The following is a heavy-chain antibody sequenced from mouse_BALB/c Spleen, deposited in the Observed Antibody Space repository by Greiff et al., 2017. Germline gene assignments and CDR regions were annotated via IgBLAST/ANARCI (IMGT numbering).Heavy chain of an antibody. D-gene: IGHD2-10*01. J-gene: IGHJ3*01. Sequence: DVKLVESGGGLVQPGGSLKLSCAASGFAFSRYWMSWVRQAPGKGLEWIGEINPDSSTINYTPSLKDKFIISRDNAKNTLYLQMSKVRSEDTALYYCARAYYGNYEGPAYWGQGTLVTVSA. V-gene: IGHV4-1*02. CDR3: ARAYYGNYEGPAY. CDR2: INPDSSTI. CDR1: GFAFSRYW.